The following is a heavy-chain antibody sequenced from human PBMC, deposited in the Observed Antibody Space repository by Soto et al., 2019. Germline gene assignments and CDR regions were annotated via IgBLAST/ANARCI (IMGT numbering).Heavy chain of an antibody. CDR3: ARGLFSENYCSGGWYYFDY. CDR2: INHSGST. CDR1: GGSFSGYS. V-gene: IGHV4-34*01. J-gene: IGHJ4*02. Sequence: QVQLQQWGAGLLKPSETLSLTCAVSGGSFSGYSWTWIRQSPGKGLEWIGQINHSGSTTYNPSLKSRVTISLATSNNQFSLDLSSVTAADTAVYYCARGLFSENYCSGGWYYFDYWGQGTLVTVSS. D-gene: IGHD1-26*01.